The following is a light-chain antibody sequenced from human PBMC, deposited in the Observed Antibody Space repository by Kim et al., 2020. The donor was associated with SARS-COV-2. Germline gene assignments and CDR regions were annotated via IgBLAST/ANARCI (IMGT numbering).Light chain of an antibody. CDR1: QSNSSY. CDR3: QQSSSTPPP. CDR2: GVS. J-gene: IGKJ2*01. Sequence: ATVGNKITIPCQASQSNSSYLNLYQQKPREAPKLLIYGVSRLQSWVPSRFSGSGSGTDFTLTLSSLQPEDFATYFCQQSSSTPPPFGQGTKLEI. V-gene: IGKV1-39*01.